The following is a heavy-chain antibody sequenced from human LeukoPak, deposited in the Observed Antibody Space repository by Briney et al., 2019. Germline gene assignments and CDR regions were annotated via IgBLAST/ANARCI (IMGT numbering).Heavy chain of an antibody. D-gene: IGHD3-10*01. CDR1: GFTFSSYW. CDR2: IKQDGSEK. Sequence: PGGSLRLSCAASGFTFSSYWMSWVRQAPGKGLEWVANIKQDGSEKYYVDSVKGRFTISRDNAKNSLYLQMNSLRAEDTAVYYCARVRETRGYYYYGMDVWGQGTTVTVSS. CDR3: ARVRETRGYYYYGMDV. V-gene: IGHV3-7*01. J-gene: IGHJ6*02.